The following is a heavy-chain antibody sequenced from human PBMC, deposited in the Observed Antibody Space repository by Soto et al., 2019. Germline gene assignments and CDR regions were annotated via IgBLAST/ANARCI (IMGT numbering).Heavy chain of an antibody. Sequence: SETLSLTCTVSGGSISSYYWSWIRQPPGKGLEWIGYIYYSGSTNYNPSLKSRVTISVDTSKNQFSLKLSSVTAADTAVYYCARTLYYDCWSGRTSYYYGMDVWGQGTTDTVSS. CDR1: GGSISSYY. J-gene: IGHJ6*02. V-gene: IGHV4-59*01. D-gene: IGHD3-3*01. CDR3: ARTLYYDCWSGRTSYYYGMDV. CDR2: IYYSGST.